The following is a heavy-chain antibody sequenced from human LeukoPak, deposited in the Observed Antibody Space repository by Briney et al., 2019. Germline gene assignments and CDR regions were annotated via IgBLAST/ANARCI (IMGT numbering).Heavy chain of an antibody. J-gene: IGHJ4*02. D-gene: IGHD6-19*01. CDR3: ARQGGSSGWGDGYYFDY. Sequence: ASVKVSCKASGYTFTSYGISWVRQAPGQGLEWMGWISAYNGNTNYAQKLQGRVTMTTDASTSTAYMELRSLRSDDTAVYYCARQGGSSGWGDGYYFDYWGQGTLVTVSS. CDR1: GYTFTSYG. V-gene: IGHV1-18*01. CDR2: ISAYNGNT.